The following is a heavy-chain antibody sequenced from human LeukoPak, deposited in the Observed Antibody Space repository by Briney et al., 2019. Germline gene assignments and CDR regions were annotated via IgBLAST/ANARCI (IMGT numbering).Heavy chain of an antibody. J-gene: IGHJ4*02. CDR3: ARARGGSGILDY. Sequence: PSETLSLTCTVSGGSISSGSYYWSWIRQPAGKGLEWIGRIYTSGSTNYNPSLKSRVTMSVDTSKNQFSLKLSSVTAADTAVYYCARARGGSGILDYWGQGTLVTVSS. V-gene: IGHV4-61*02. CDR1: GGSISSGSYY. CDR2: IYTSGST. D-gene: IGHD3-10*01.